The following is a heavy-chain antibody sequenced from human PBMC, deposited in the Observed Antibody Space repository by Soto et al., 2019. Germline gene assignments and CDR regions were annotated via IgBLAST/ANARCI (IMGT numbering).Heavy chain of an antibody. CDR1: GGSISSYY. J-gene: IGHJ3*02. Sequence: SETLSLTCTVSGGSISSYYWSWIRQPPGKGLEWIGYIYYSGSTNYNPSLKSRVTISVDTSKNQFSLKLSSVTAADTAVYYCARDRSVAGSNYDAFDIWGQGTMVTVSS. D-gene: IGHD6-19*01. V-gene: IGHV4-59*01. CDR3: ARDRSVAGSNYDAFDI. CDR2: IYYSGST.